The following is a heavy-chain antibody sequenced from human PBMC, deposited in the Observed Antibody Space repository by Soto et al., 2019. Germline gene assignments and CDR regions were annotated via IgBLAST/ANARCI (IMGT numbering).Heavy chain of an antibody. CDR3: AKAFDASGYTYERACDY. V-gene: IGHV3-23*01. D-gene: IGHD3-22*01. CDR1: GFKFSTYA. CDR2: ISGRGDGT. J-gene: IGHJ4*02. Sequence: EVQLLESGGGLVQPGGSLRLSCVASGFKFSTYAMAWVRQAPGKGLEWVSSISGRGDGTYQPDFVKGRFTISRDNSRNTLDLQLNGLRAEDTALYYCAKAFDASGYTYERACDYWGQGTLVTVSS.